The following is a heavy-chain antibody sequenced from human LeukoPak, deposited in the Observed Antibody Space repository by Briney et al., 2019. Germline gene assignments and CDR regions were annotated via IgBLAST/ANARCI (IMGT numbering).Heavy chain of an antibody. J-gene: IGHJ5*02. CDR1: DDSIKTYY. CDR3: ARDYYESSAYYNSFDP. CDR2: IRSSGST. V-gene: IGHV4-4*07. D-gene: IGHD3-22*01. Sequence: SETLSLTCTVSDDSIKTYYWSWIRQPAGKGLEWIGRIRSSGSTNYNPSLQNRVTMSLETPKSQFSLRLTSVTAADTAVYYCARDYYESSAYYNSFDPWGQGTLVTVSS.